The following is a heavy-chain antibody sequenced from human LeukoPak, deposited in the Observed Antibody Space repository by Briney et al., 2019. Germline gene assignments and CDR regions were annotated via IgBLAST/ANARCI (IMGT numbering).Heavy chain of an antibody. V-gene: IGHV1-69*13. CDR2: VIPISGIR. CDR1: GGTLSIYA. D-gene: IGHD6-6*01. CDR3: ARTRGIAARPSLY. Sequence: SVKVSCKVSGGTLSIYAINWVRQAPGQGLEWMGRVIPISGIRNYAQNFQGRVTITADESSGTAYMELSGLRSEDTAVYYCARTRGIAARPSLYWGQGTLVTVSS. J-gene: IGHJ4*02.